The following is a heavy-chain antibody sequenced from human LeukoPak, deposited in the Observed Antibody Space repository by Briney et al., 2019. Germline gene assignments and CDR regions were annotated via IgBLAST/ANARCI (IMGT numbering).Heavy chain of an antibody. Sequence: GESLKISCQGSGYPFTTYWIGWVRQMPGRGLEWMGIIYPGDSDTRYSPSFQGQVTISAHKTINTAYLRWSSLKASDTAMYYCARSPCGGDCYSGHFQHWGQGTLVTVSS. CDR2: IYPGDSDT. CDR3: ARSPCGGDCYSGHFQH. D-gene: IGHD2-21*02. V-gene: IGHV5-51*01. CDR1: GYPFTTYW. J-gene: IGHJ1*01.